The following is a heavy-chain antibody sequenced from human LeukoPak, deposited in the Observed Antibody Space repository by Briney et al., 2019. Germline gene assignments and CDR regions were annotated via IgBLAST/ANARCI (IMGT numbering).Heavy chain of an antibody. CDR1: GFTFSNYA. D-gene: IGHD4-23*01. J-gene: IGHJ3*02. V-gene: IGHV3-23*01. Sequence: GGSLRLSCAASGFTFSNYAMTWVRQAPGKGLEWVSGISGSGSSTYYADSVKGRFTLSRDYPKNTLYLQMNSLRAEDTAVYYCAKASGGYGGNPFDIWGQGTMVTVSS. CDR3: AKASGGYGGNPFDI. CDR2: ISGSGSST.